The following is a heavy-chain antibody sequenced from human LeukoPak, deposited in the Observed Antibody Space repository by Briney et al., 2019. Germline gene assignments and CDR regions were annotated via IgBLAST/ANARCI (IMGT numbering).Heavy chain of an antibody. J-gene: IGHJ4*02. CDR3: ATGKWSFEY. CDR2: ISSSGSTI. V-gene: IGHV3-11*01. D-gene: IGHD2-8*01. Sequence: GGSLRLSCAASGFTFSDYYVSWIRQAPGKGLEWVSHISSSGSTIYYADSVKGRFTISRDNTKNSLYLRMISLRAEDTAVYYCATGKWSFEYWGQGTLVTVSS. CDR1: GFTFSDYY.